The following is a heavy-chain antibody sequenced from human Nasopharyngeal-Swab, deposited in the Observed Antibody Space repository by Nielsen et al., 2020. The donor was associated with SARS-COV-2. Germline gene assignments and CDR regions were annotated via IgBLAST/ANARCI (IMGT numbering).Heavy chain of an antibody. D-gene: IGHD3-16*01. Sequence: SETLSLTCTVSGGSISSYYWSWIRQPPGKGLERIGYIYYSGSTNYNPSLKSRVTISVDTSKNQFSLKLSSVTAADTAVYYCARAGVGGAFDIWGQGTMVTVSS. CDR3: ARAGVGGAFDI. CDR2: IYYSGST. V-gene: IGHV4-59*01. CDR1: GGSISSYY. J-gene: IGHJ3*02.